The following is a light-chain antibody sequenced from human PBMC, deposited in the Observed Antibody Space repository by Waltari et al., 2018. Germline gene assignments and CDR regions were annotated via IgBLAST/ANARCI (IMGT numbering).Light chain of an antibody. J-gene: IGLJ3*02. V-gene: IGLV7-43*01. CDR2: STN. CDR1: TGAFTSGYY. Sequence: QTVVTQEPSLTVSPGETVTLTCASSTGAFTSGYYPNWFQQKPGQAPRSLIYSTNNKHSWTHALFSGSLLGGKAVLALSGVQPEDEADYYCLLEYGGAQWVFGGGTRLTVL. CDR3: LLEYGGAQWV.